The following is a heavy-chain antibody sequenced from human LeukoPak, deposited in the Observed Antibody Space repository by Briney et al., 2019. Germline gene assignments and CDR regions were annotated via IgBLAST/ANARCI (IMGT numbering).Heavy chain of an antibody. CDR3: ARGGGMDV. D-gene: IGHD3-16*01. CDR1: GFTFSSYW. J-gene: IGHJ6*02. Sequence: GGSLRLSCAASGFTFSSYWMNWARQAPGKGLEWVASINHNGNVNYYVDSVKGRFTISRDNAKNSLYLQMSNLRAEDTAVYFCARGGGMDVWGQGATVTVSS. CDR2: INHNGNVN. V-gene: IGHV3-7*03.